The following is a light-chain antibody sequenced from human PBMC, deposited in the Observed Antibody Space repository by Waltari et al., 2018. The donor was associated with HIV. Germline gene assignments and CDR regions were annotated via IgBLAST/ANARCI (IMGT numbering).Light chain of an antibody. CDR3: QQYHSYPYT. CDR2: KAS. V-gene: IGKV1-5*03. J-gene: IGKJ2*01. Sequence: DIPIPQSPSTLSASVGARVTITCRARPSISTWFACYQQKPGNAPKVLIYKASTLEFGAPSSFSGSGSGTEFTLTISSLNPDDFATYYCQQYHSYPYTFGQGTHLGIK. CDR1: PSISTW.